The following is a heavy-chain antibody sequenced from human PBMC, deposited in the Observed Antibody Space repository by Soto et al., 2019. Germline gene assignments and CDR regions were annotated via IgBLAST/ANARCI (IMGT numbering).Heavy chain of an antibody. CDR1: VCTCSNNA. J-gene: IGHJ4*01. CDR3: AIARVADSSLDH. V-gene: IGHV3-30*01. D-gene: IGHD3-3*01. CDR2: ISYDSGEI. Sequence: PWRSLRRSGLCSVCTCSNNAMHWVRRAPGKGLEWVAFISYDSGEIFYADSVKGGFTISRDNPENTIFLNMNSPRADDTVVYDCAIARVADSSLDHWGQGILVTV.